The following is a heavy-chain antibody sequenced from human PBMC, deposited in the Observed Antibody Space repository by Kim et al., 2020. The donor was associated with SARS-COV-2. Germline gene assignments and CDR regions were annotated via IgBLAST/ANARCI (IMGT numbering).Heavy chain of an antibody. CDR3: AREPQRCRSTSCFPRPYYYYGMDV. Sequence: SVKVSCKASGGTFSSYAISWVRQAPGQGLEWMGGIIPIFGTANYAQKFQGRVTITADESTSTAYMELSSLRSEDTAVYYCAREPQRCRSTSCFPRPYYYYGMDVGGQGTTVTVSS. J-gene: IGHJ6*02. CDR1: GGTFSSYA. D-gene: IGHD2-2*01. CDR2: IIPIFGTA. V-gene: IGHV1-69*13.